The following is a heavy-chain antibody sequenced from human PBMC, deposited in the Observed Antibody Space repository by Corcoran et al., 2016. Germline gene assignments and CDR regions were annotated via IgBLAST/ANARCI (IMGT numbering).Heavy chain of an antibody. CDR1: GYTFTSYY. J-gene: IGHJ6*02. CDR2: INPSGGST. D-gene: IGHD3-10*01. Sequence: QVQLVQSGAEVKKPGASVKVSCKASGYTFTSYYMHWVRQAPGQGLEWMGIINPSGGSTSYAQKFQGRVTMTRDTSISTAYMELSRLRSDDTAVYYCARDVTMVRGVIPVYYYYGMDVWGQGTTVTVSS. V-gene: IGHV1-46*01. CDR3: ARDVTMVRGVIPVYYYYGMDV.